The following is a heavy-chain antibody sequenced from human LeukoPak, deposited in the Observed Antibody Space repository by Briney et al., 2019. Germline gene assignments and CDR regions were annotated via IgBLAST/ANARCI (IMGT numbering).Heavy chain of an antibody. D-gene: IGHD3-9*01. J-gene: IGHJ4*02. V-gene: IGHV3-49*04. CDR1: GFTFSDYY. Sequence: GGSLRLSCAASGFTFSDYYMSWVRQAPGKGLEWVGFIRSKAYGGTTEYAASVKGRFTISRDDSKSIAYLQMNGLKTEDTAVYYCTRVIGGYDILTGYSLYWGQGTLVTVSS. CDR2: IRSKAYGGTT. CDR3: TRVIGGYDILTGYSLY.